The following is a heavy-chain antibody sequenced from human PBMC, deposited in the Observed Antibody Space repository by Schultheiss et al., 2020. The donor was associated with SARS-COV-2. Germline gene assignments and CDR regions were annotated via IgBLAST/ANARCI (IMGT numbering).Heavy chain of an antibody. J-gene: IGHJ4*02. CDR1: GYTFTGYY. D-gene: IGHD1-26*01. Sequence: ASVKVSCKASGYTFTGYYMHWVRQAPGQGLEWMGWINPNSGGTNYAQKFQGWVTMTRDTSISTAYMELSRLRSDDTAVYYCATGVAATYYFDYWGQGTLVTVSS. V-gene: IGHV1-2*04. CDR2: INPNSGGT. CDR3: ATGVAATYYFDY.